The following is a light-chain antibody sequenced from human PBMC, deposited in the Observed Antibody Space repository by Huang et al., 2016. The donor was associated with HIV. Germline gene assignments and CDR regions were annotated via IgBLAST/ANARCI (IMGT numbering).Light chain of an antibody. Sequence: DIQMTQSPSSLSASVGDRVTITCRASQNINNYLNWYQQKPGKAPEHLIYAASNLQGGVASRFSGSGSGTDFTITISSLQREDLATDYYQQTYYLFPRTFGGGTKVEIK. J-gene: IGKJ4*01. CDR3: QQTYYLFPRT. V-gene: IGKV1-39*01. CDR2: AAS. CDR1: QNINNY.